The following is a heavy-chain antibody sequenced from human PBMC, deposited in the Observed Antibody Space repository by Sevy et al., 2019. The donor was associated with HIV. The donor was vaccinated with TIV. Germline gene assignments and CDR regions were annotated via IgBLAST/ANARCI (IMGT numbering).Heavy chain of an antibody. V-gene: IGHV3-53*01. CDR3: ARRSGYYYYGMDV. Sequence: GGSLRLSCAASGFTVSSNYMSWVRQAPGKGLEWVSVIYSDGSTYYADSVKGRFTISRDNSKNTLYLQMNSLRAEDTAVYYCARRSGYYYYGMDVWGQGTTVTVSS. D-gene: IGHD3-3*01. J-gene: IGHJ6*02. CDR1: GFTVSSNY. CDR2: IYSDGST.